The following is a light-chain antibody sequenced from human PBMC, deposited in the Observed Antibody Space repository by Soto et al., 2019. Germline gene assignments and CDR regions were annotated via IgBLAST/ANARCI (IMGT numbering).Light chain of an antibody. CDR1: QAINSY. CDR2: AAS. Sequence: IHFNPSPSSLSASVGDRVAITCRASQAINSYLVWYQQKPRRAPKLLIYAASTLQTGVPSRFSGSGSGTDFTLTISSLQHDDFATYYCQQVHGYPLTFGQGTRLEIK. CDR3: QQVHGYPLT. J-gene: IGKJ5*01. V-gene: IGKV1-9*01.